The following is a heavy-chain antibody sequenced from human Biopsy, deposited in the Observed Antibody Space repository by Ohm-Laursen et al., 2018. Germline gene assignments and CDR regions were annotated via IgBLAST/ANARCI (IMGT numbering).Heavy chain of an antibody. Sequence: GASVKVSCKASGYTFTNYNVNWVRQATGQGLEWMGWMNPNSGNTDYAQKFQGRVTMTRNTSISTAYMELSSLTSVDTAVYYCARDFNYDGGGSFNFDYWGQGTLVTVSS. J-gene: IGHJ4*02. V-gene: IGHV1-8*01. CDR1: GYTFTNYN. D-gene: IGHD3-22*01. CDR2: MNPNSGNT. CDR3: ARDFNYDGGGSFNFDY.